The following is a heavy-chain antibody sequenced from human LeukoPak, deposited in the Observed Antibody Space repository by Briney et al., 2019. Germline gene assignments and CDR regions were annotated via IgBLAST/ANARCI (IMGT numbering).Heavy chain of an antibody. CDR3: ARAGAGSSWFSDAFDI. V-gene: IGHV3-11*06. D-gene: IGHD6-13*01. J-gene: IGHJ3*02. CDR1: GFTFSDYY. Sequence: GGSLRLSCAASGFTFSDYYMSWIRQAPGKGLEWVSYISSSSSYTNYADSVKGRFTISRDNAKNSLYLQMNSLRAEDTAVYYCARAGAGSSWFSDAFDIWGQGTMVTVPS. CDR2: ISSSSSYT.